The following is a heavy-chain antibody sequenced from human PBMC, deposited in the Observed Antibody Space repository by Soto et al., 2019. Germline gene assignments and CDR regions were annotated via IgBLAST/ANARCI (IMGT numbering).Heavy chain of an antibody. Sequence: PGGSLRLSCAASGFSFSSYAMHWVRQAPGKGLEWVSVIPYDGSVKYYADSVKGRFTISRDNSKNTLYLQMNSLRAEDTAVYYCARVKVDTAMADAFDIWGQGTMVTVSS. V-gene: IGHV3-30-3*01. CDR2: IPYDGSVK. J-gene: IGHJ3*02. D-gene: IGHD5-18*01. CDR3: ARVKVDTAMADAFDI. CDR1: GFSFSSYA.